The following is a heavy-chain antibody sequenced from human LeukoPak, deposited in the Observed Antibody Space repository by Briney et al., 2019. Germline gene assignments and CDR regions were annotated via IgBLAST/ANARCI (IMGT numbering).Heavy chain of an antibody. D-gene: IGHD6-13*01. Sequence: ASVKVSCKASGGTFSSYAISWVRQAPGQGLEWMGGIITIFGTANYAQKFQGRVTMTTDTSTSTAYMELRSLRSDDTAVYYCARDLRRGSSSWYVSGGDYWGQGTLVTVSS. CDR1: GGTFSSYA. CDR2: IITIFGTA. CDR3: ARDLRRGSSSWYVSGGDY. V-gene: IGHV1-69*05. J-gene: IGHJ4*02.